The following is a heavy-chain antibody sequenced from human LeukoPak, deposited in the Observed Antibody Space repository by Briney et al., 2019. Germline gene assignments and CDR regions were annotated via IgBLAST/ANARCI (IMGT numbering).Heavy chain of an antibody. J-gene: IGHJ4*02. Sequence: ASMKVSCKASGYSFTGYYMHWVRQAPGQGLEWMGCINPNSGGTDYAQKFQGRVTMTRATSISTAYMELSRLTSDDTAVYYCAGLSGYDPYYFDYWGQGTLVAVSS. D-gene: IGHD5-12*01. CDR3: AGLSGYDPYYFDY. CDR2: INPNSGGT. V-gene: IGHV1-2*02. CDR1: GYSFTGYY.